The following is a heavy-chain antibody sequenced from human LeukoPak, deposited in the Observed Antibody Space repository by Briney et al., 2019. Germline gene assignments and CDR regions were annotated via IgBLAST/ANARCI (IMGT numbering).Heavy chain of an antibody. Sequence: GESLKISCQASEYSFTNYWIGWVRQEPGQGLEWMGIIYPGDSETRYSPTFQGQVTISVDKSISAAYLQWSSLKASDTAMYYCVRRGPDWGSFQRAHAFDIWGHGAMVTVSS. J-gene: IGHJ3*02. CDR3: VRRGPDWGSFQRAHAFDI. CDR1: EYSFTNYW. D-gene: IGHD7-27*01. CDR2: IYPGDSET. V-gene: IGHV5-51*01.